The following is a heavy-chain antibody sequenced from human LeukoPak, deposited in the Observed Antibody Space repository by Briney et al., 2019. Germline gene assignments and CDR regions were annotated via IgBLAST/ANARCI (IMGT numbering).Heavy chain of an antibody. V-gene: IGHV3-48*03. D-gene: IGHD1-14*01. CDR1: GFTFSSYE. CDR3: ARGGNRAQPNDY. Sequence: GGSLRLSCAASGFTFSSYEMNWVRQAPGKGLEWVSYISSSGSTIYYADSVKGRFTISRDNAKNSLYLQMNSLRADDTAVYYCARGGNRAQPNDYWGQGTLVTVSS. CDR2: ISSSGSTI. J-gene: IGHJ4*02.